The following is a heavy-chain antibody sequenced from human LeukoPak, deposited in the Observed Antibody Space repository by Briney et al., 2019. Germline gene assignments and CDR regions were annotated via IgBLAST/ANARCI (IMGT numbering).Heavy chain of an antibody. CDR2: ISSSSSYI. Sequence: GGSLRLFCAASGFTFSSYSMNWVRQAPGKGLEWVSSISSSSSYIYYADSVKGRFTISRDNAKNSLYLQMNSLRAEDTAVYYCGSGRITIFGVFIPPFDYWGQGTLVTVSS. V-gene: IGHV3-21*01. D-gene: IGHD3-3*01. J-gene: IGHJ4*02. CDR3: GSGRITIFGVFIPPFDY. CDR1: GFTFSSYS.